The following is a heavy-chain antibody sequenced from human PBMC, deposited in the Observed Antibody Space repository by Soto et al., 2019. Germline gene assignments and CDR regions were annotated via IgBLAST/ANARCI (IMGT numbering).Heavy chain of an antibody. J-gene: IGHJ6*02. CDR1: GSTFSSYY. V-gene: IGHV1-46*01. CDR2: INPSGGST. Sequence: ASVKVSCKASGSTFSSYYMHWVRQAPGQGLEWMGIINPSGGSTSYAQKFQGRVTMTRDTSTSTVYMELSSLRSEDTAVYYCARGHRDYYGMDVWGQGTTVTVSS. CDR3: ARGHRDYYGMDV.